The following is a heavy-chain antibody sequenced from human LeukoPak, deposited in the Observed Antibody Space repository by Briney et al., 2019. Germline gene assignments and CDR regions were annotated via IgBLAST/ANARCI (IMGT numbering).Heavy chain of an antibody. CDR1: GFTFSSYA. D-gene: IGHD3-9*01. CDR2: ISGSGGST. Sequence: ETLSLTCTASGFTFSSYAMSWVRQAPGKGLEWVSAISGSGGSTYYADSVKGRFTISRDNSKNTLYLQMNSLRAEGTAVYYCARAGVLRYFDWAAEMGAFDIWGQGTMVTVSS. J-gene: IGHJ3*02. CDR3: ARAGVLRYFDWAAEMGAFDI. V-gene: IGHV3-23*01.